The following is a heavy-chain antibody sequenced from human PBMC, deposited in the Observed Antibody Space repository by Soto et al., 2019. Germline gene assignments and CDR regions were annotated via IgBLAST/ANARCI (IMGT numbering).Heavy chain of an antibody. V-gene: IGHV4-30-2*01. CDR2: IYHSGST. J-gene: IGHJ3*01. Sequence: SETLSLTCAFSGGSIGSGGYSWSWIRQPPGKGLEWIGYIYHSGSTYYNPSLKSRVTISVDRSKNQFSLKLSSVTAADTAVYYCARRYGSAFDFWGQGTMVTVSS. CDR3: ARRYGSAFDF. D-gene: IGHD3-10*01. CDR1: GGSIGSGGYS.